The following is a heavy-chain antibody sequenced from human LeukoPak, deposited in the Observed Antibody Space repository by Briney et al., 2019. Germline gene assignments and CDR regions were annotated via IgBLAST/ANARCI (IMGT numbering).Heavy chain of an antibody. D-gene: IGHD5-24*01. CDR2: INPDGGNT. CDR1: GYTFTNSY. Sequence: ASVKVSCKASGYTFTNSYIHWVRQAPGQVLEWMGLINPDGGNTNYAQNSQGRVTLTRATSTSTVYMELSSLRSEDTAIYYCARIRDGYNDAYDLWGQGTVVTVPS. V-gene: IGHV1-46*01. J-gene: IGHJ3*01. CDR3: ARIRDGYNDAYDL.